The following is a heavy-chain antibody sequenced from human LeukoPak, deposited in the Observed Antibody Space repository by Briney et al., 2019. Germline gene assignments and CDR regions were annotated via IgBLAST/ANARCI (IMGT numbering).Heavy chain of an antibody. CDR2: ISVYNGNT. J-gene: IGHJ1*01. CDR1: GYIFTNHG. V-gene: IGHV1-18*01. Sequence: ASVKVSCKASGYIFTNHGISWVRQAPGQGLEWMGWISVYNGNTNYAQKLQGRVTITTDTSTSNAYLELRSLRSDDTAVYYCARGESGIQHWGQGTLVTVSS. CDR3: ARGESGIQH.